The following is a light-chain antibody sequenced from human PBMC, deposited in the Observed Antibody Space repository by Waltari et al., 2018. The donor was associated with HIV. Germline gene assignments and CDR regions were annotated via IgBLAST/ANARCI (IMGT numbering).Light chain of an antibody. CDR1: QSLVYSDGDTY. V-gene: IGKV2-30*01. Sequence: DVVMTQSKLSLPVTLVQPASIPCRSSQSLVYSDGDTYLTWFQQRPGQSPRRLIYKVSHRDFGFPDRFSGSWSGTEFTLKIRRVEAEDVGVYYCMQGTHWPPTFGQGTKVGIK. J-gene: IGKJ1*01. CDR2: KVS. CDR3: MQGTHWPPT.